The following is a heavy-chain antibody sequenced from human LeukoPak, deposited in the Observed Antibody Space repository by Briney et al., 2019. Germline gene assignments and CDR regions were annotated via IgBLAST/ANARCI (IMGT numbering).Heavy chain of an antibody. CDR2: ISAYNGNT. V-gene: IGHV1-18*01. D-gene: IGHD3-10*01. Sequence: ASVKVSCKASGYTFTRYGISWVRQTPGQGLECMGWISAYNGNTNYAQKLQGRVTMTTDTSTSTAYMELRSLRSDDTAVYYCARDRGVDYYGSGPGYWGQGTLVTVSS. CDR3: ARDRGVDYYGSGPGY. CDR1: GYTFTRYG. J-gene: IGHJ4*02.